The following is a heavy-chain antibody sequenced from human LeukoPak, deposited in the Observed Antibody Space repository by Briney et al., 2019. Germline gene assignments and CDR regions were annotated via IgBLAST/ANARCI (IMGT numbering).Heavy chain of an antibody. D-gene: IGHD5-12*01. Sequence: SETLSLTCTVSGGSISSGGYSWSWIRQPPGKGLEWIGYIYHSGSTYYNPSLKSRVTISVDRSKNQFSLKLSPVTAADTAVCYCASDSGYDSLGDYYYYGMDVWGQGTTVTVSS. CDR1: GGSISSGGYS. CDR2: IYHSGST. V-gene: IGHV4-30-2*01. J-gene: IGHJ6*02. CDR3: ASDSGYDSLGDYYYYGMDV.